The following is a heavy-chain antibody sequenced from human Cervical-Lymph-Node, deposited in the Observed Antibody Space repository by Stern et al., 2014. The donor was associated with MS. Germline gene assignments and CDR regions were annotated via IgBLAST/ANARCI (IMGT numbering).Heavy chain of an antibody. D-gene: IGHD3-16*01. CDR2: IIPMFGTA. CDR1: GGTFNNYA. V-gene: IGHV1-69*06. CDR3: VLQTLGATY. J-gene: IGHJ4*02. Sequence: QVQLVQSGAEVKRPGSSVKVSCTASGGTFNNYAMNWVRQAPGQGLVWMGGIIPMFGTANQTQPFQGRVTFTADTSTNTAFMDLRSLRSADTAVYYCVLQTLGATYWGQGTPVIVSS.